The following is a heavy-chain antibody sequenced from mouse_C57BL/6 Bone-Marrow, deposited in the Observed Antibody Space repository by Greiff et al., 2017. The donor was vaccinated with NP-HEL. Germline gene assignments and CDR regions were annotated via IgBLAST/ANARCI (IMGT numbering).Heavy chain of an antibody. CDR2: ISYSGST. Sequence: EVKLQESGPGMVKPSQSLSLTCTVTGYSITSGYDWHWIRHFPGNKLEWMGYISYSGSTNYNPSLKSRISITHDTSKNHFFLKLNSVTTEDTATYYCARDYYYGSSYQYFDVWGTGTTVTVSS. D-gene: IGHD1-1*01. CDR3: ARDYYYGSSYQYFDV. V-gene: IGHV3-1*01. CDR1: GYSITSGYD. J-gene: IGHJ1*03.